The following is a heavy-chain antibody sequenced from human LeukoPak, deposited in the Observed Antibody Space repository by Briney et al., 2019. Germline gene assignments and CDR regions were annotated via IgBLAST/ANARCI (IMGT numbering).Heavy chain of an antibody. J-gene: IGHJ4*02. Sequence: RASVKVSCKASGYTFTGYYMHWVRQATGQGLEWMGWMNPNSGNTGYAQKFQGRVTITRNTSISTAYMELSSLRSEDTAVYYCARGLGVAVAGLGYWGQGTLVTVSS. CDR1: GYTFTGYY. CDR3: ARGLGVAVAGLGY. CDR2: MNPNSGNT. V-gene: IGHV1-8*03. D-gene: IGHD6-19*01.